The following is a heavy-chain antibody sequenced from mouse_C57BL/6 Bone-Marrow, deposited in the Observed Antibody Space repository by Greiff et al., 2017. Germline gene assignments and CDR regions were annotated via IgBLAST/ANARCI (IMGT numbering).Heavy chain of an antibody. CDR1: GYTFTSYW. V-gene: IGHV1-69*01. CDR2: IDPSDSYT. D-gene: IGHD2-3*01. Sequence: QVQLQQPGAELVMPGASVKLSCKASGYTFTSYWMHWVKQRPGHGLEWIGEIDPSDSYTNYNQKFKGKSTLTVDKSSSTAYMQLSSLTSEDSAVYYCARFAIYDGYLWFAYWGQGTLVTVSA. J-gene: IGHJ3*01. CDR3: ARFAIYDGYLWFAY.